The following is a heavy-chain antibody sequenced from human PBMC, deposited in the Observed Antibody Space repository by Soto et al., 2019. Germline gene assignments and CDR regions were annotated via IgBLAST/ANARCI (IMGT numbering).Heavy chain of an antibody. J-gene: IGHJ5*02. Sequence: GGSLRLSCAASGFTFSSYAMSWVRPAPGKGLEWVSAISGRGGSTYYADSVKGRFTISRDNSKNTLYLKMNSLRAEDTAVYYCARVAGRNWFDPWGQGTLVTVSS. CDR3: ARVAGRNWFDP. CDR1: GFTFSSYA. CDR2: ISGRGGST. V-gene: IGHV3-23*01.